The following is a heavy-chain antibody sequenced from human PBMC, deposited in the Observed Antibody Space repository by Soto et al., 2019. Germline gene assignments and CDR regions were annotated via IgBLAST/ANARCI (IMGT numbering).Heavy chain of an antibody. V-gene: IGHV3-11*01. CDR1: GVDFRGSY. CDR2: ISDTGRTI. D-gene: IGHD5-18*01. Sequence: GGSLRLSXVASGVDFRGSYMNWIRQAPGKGLEWISYISDTGRTIHYADSVKGRFVISRDNSKDSLYLQMNDLRADDTAVYYCAGFKEGYILGLRWLDPWGQGTRVTVSS. CDR3: AGFKEGYILGLRWLDP. J-gene: IGHJ5*02.